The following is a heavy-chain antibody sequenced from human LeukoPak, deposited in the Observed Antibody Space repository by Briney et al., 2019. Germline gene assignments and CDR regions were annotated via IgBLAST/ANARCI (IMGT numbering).Heavy chain of an antibody. V-gene: IGHV4-61*02. J-gene: IGHJ4*02. D-gene: IGHD6-13*01. CDR3: ARVAGYSSSFFDY. CDR1: GGSISSGSYY. Sequence: RPSETLSLTCTVSGGSISSGSYYWSWIRQPAGKGLEWIGRIYTSGSTNYNPSLKSRVTISVDTSKNQFSLKLSSVTAADTAVYYCARVAGYSSSFFDYWGQGTLVTVSS. CDR2: IYTSGST.